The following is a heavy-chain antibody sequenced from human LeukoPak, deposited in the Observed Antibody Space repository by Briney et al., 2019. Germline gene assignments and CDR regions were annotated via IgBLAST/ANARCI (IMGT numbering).Heavy chain of an antibody. D-gene: IGHD1-26*01. CDR1: RFTFVDYT. Sequence: PGRSLRLSCTTSRFTFVDYTMSWVRQAPGKGLEWVGFIRSKAYGGTTDYAASVTGRFTISRDDSKSVAYLQMSSLKTEDTAVYYCTSGYSGSYFYYFDYWGQGALVTVSP. CDR2: IRSKAYGGTT. V-gene: IGHV3-49*04. CDR3: TSGYSGSYFYYFDY. J-gene: IGHJ4*02.